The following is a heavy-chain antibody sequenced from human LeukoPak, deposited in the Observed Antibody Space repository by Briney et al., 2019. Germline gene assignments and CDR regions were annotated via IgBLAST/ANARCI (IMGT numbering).Heavy chain of an antibody. J-gene: IGHJ3*02. CDR1: GGTFNSYA. CDR3: ARKTYYYDSSGAFDI. D-gene: IGHD3-22*01. Sequence: ASVKVSCKASGGTFNSYAINWVRQAPGQGLEWMGWISAYNGNTNYAQKLQGRVTMTTDTSTSTAYMELRSLRSDDTAVYYCARKTYYYDSSGAFDIWGQGTMVTVSS. CDR2: ISAYNGNT. V-gene: IGHV1-18*01.